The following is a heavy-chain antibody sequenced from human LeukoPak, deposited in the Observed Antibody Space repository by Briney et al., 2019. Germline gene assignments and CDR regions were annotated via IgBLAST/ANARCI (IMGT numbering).Heavy chain of an antibody. CDR3: ARDRGPQYSSSWYYYYYYMDV. J-gene: IGHJ6*03. D-gene: IGHD6-13*01. Sequence: ASVKVSCKASGGTFSSYAISWVRQAPGQGLEWMGWINPNSGGTNYAQKFQGRVTMTRDTSISTAYMELSRLRSDDTAVYYCARDRGPQYSSSWYYYYYYMDVWGKGTTVTISS. CDR1: GGTFSSYA. CDR2: INPNSGGT. V-gene: IGHV1-2*02.